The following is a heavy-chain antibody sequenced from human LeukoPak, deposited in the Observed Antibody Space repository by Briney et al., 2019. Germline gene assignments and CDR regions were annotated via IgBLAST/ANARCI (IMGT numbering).Heavy chain of an antibody. V-gene: IGHV4-30-4*01. Sequence: MPSETLSLTCTVSGGSTSSGDYYWSWIRQPPGKGLEWIGYIYYSGSTYYNPSLKSRVTISVDTSKNQFSLKLSSVTAADTAVYYCARGAGDDVRGVINYFDYWGQGTLVSVSS. CDR1: GGSTSSGDYY. J-gene: IGHJ4*02. CDR2: IYYSGST. CDR3: ARGAGDDVRGVINYFDY. D-gene: IGHD3-10*01.